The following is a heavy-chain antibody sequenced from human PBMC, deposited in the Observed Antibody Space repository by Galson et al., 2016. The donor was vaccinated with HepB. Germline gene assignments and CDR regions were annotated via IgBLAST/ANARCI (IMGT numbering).Heavy chain of an antibody. CDR2: IDPSDSYS. D-gene: IGHD3-3*01. CDR1: GYSFTNYW. J-gene: IGHJ4*02. Sequence: QSGAEVKKPGESLRVSCKGSGYSFTNYWITWVRQMPGKGLEWVGRIDPSDSYSDYSPSFQGHVTISVDKSISTAYVQWTSLTASDTAMYYCARHGDKYDFWGYYYPNYGDYWGQGTLVTVSS. V-gene: IGHV5-10-1*01. CDR3: ARHGDKYDFWGYYYPNYGDY.